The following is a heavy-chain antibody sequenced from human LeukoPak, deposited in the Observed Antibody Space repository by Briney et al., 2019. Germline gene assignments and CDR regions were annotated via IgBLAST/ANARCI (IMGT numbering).Heavy chain of an antibody. Sequence: ASVKVSCKASGGTFSSYAISWVRQAPGQGLEWMGRIIPILGIANYAQKFQGRVTITADKSTSTAYMELSSLRSEDTAVYYCARAGQDYYGSGSYYPEYWGQGTLVTVSS. CDR1: GGTFSSYA. V-gene: IGHV1-69*04. D-gene: IGHD3-10*01. J-gene: IGHJ4*02. CDR2: IIPILGIA. CDR3: ARAGQDYYGSGSYYPEY.